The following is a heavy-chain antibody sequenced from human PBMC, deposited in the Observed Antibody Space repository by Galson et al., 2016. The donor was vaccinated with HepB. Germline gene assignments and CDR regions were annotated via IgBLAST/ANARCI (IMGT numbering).Heavy chain of an antibody. CDR1: GYSFLTYW. Sequence: QSGAEVKKPGESLRISCTASGYSFLTYWIGWVRQMPGKGLEWMGIIYPGDSDARYRASFQGQVTISVDNSISTAYLQWSSLKTSDTATYYCARHRGVNGGELQYWGQGTLVTVSS. CDR3: ARHRGVNGGELQY. D-gene: IGHD3-10*01. CDR2: IYPGDSDA. V-gene: IGHV5-51*01. J-gene: IGHJ4*02.